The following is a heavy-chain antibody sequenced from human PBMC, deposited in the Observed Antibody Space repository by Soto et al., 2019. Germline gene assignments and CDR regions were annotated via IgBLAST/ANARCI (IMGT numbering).Heavy chain of an antibody. V-gene: IGHV4-4*02. Sequence: QVQLQESGPGLVKPSGTLSLTCAVSGASISSSDWWSWVRQLPGKGLEWIGEIYRGGSTTYNPSLESRVTISVDRSKNHLSLDLSSVTAADTAVYYCVRNGEYSLEYWGQGTLVTVSS. CDR1: GASISSSDW. CDR3: VRNGEYSLEY. CDR2: IYRGGST. J-gene: IGHJ4*02. D-gene: IGHD2-15*01.